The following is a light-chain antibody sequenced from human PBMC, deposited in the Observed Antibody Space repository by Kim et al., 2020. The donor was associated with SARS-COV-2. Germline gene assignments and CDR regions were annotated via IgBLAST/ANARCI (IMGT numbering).Light chain of an antibody. J-gene: IGLJ3*02. Sequence: QSALTQPASVSGSPGQSITISCSGSNSDIGTYTYVSWYQHHPYRAPKLIIFLVKNRPSGISDRFSGSKSGNTASLTISGLQAEDEADYYCSSYSNTNTFWVFGGGTQLTVL. V-gene: IGLV2-14*01. CDR3: SSYSNTNTFWV. CDR1: NSDIGTYTY. CDR2: LVK.